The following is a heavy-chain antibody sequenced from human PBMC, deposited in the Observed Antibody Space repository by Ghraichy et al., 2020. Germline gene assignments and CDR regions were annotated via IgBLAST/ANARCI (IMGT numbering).Heavy chain of an antibody. V-gene: IGHV4-59*01. CDR3: ARVPHYGSGRTYYFED. J-gene: IGHJ4*02. D-gene: IGHD3-10*01. Sequence: ESLNISCTVSGGSISSNYWSWIRQPPGKGLEWIGYISYSGSTDYNPSLKSRVTISIDTSKRQFSLKLNSVTAADTAVYYCARVPHYGSGRTYYFEDWGQGTLVTASS. CDR2: ISYSGST. CDR1: GGSISSNY.